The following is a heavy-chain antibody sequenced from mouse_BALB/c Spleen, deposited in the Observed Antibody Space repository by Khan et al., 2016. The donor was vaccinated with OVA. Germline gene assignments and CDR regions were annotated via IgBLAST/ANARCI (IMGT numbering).Heavy chain of an antibody. CDR2: ISNLAYSI. CDR3: AMSCAMDY. J-gene: IGHJ4*01. CDR1: GFTFSDYG. Sequence: EVKLVESGGGLVQPGGSRKLSCAASGFTFSDYGMAWVRQAPGKGPEWVAFISNLAYSIYYADTVTGRSTISRENAKNTMYLEMSSLRTEDTAMYYCAMSCAMDYWGQGTSVTVSS. V-gene: IGHV5-15*02.